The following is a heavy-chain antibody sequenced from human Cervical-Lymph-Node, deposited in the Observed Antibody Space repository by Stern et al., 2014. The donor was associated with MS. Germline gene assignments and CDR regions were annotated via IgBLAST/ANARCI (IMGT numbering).Heavy chain of an antibody. CDR2: INPDSGDT. CDR3: ARGRGSFRAEYFQP. CDR1: GYTFTAYF. V-gene: IGHV1-2*06. J-gene: IGHJ1*01. D-gene: IGHD1-26*01. Sequence: VQLVESGAEVKKPGASVKVSCKASGYTFTAYFHWVRQAPGQGLEWMGRINPDSGDTNYAQNFQGRVTMTRDTSISTAYMEVSRLTSDDTAVYYCARGRGSFRAEYFQPWGQGTLVTASS.